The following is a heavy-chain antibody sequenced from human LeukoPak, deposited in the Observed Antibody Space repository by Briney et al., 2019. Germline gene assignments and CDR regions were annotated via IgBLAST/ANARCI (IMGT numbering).Heavy chain of an antibody. D-gene: IGHD4-17*01. CDR1: GFTFSSYA. J-gene: IGHJ4*02. V-gene: IGHV3-30-3*01. CDR2: ISYDGSNK. CDR3: AKDLRSDYGDYAHY. Sequence: GRSLRLSCAASGFTFSSYAMRWVRQAPGKGLEWVAVISYDGSNKYYADSVKGRFTISRDNSKNTLYLQMNSLRAEDTAVYYCAKDLRSDYGDYAHYWGQGTLVTVSS.